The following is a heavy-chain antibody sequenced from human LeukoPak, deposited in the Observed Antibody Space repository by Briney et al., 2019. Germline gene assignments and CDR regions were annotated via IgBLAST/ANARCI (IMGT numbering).Heavy chain of an antibody. CDR1: GYTFTGYY. CDR2: INPNSGGT. V-gene: IGHV1-2*02. D-gene: IGHD3-22*01. CDR3: ARGDYYDSSGYYY. Sequence: ASVKVSCKASGYTFTGYYMHWVRQAPGQGLEWMGWINPNSGGTNYAQKFQGRVTMTRDTSISTAYMELSRLRSDDTAMYYCARGDYYDSSGYYYWGQGTLVTVSS. J-gene: IGHJ4*02.